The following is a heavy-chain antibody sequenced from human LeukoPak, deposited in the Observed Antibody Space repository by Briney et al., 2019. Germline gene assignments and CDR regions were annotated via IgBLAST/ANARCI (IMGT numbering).Heavy chain of an antibody. CDR3: AKDSLDYGDYEVLYYLDY. CDR2: ISYDGSNN. CDR1: GLTFSSCG. Sequence: GGSLRLSCAASGLTFSSCGLRWVRQAPGKGLEWVADISYDGSNNYYADSEKGRFTISRDNSKDTLYLEMNSLRAEDTAVYYCAKDSLDYGDYEVLYYLDYWGQGTLVTVSS. J-gene: IGHJ4*02. V-gene: IGHV3-30*18. D-gene: IGHD4-17*01.